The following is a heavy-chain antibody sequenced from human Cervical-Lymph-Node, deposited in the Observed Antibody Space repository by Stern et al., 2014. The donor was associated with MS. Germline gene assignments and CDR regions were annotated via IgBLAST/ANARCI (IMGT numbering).Heavy chain of an antibody. CDR1: GFTVSNNY. J-gene: IGHJ3*02. V-gene: IGHV3-53*01. CDR2: IYTDDST. Sequence: EMQLVESGGGLIQPGGSLRLSCAATGFTVSNNYMSWVRQAPGKGLEWVSLIYTDDSTYYAGSVKGRFPISKDSSKNKLFLQMNSLRAEDPAVYYCARAIFGVNTAAMAPDAFDTWGQWTMVTVSS. D-gene: IGHD3-3*01. CDR3: ARAIFGVNTAAMAPDAFDT.